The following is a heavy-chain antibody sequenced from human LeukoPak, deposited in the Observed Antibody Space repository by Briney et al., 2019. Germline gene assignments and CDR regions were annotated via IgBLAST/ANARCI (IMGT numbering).Heavy chain of an antibody. J-gene: IGHJ5*02. CDR2: IYPADSDI. CDR3: ARQEYCSGGSCYTWFDP. CDR1: GYSINNYW. Sequence: GESLKISCKGSGYSINNYWIGWVRQMPGKGLEWMGIIYPADSDIRYSPSFQGQVTISADKSISTAYRQWSSLKASDTAMYYCARQEYCSGGSCYTWFDPWGQGTLVIVSS. D-gene: IGHD2-15*01. V-gene: IGHV5-51*01.